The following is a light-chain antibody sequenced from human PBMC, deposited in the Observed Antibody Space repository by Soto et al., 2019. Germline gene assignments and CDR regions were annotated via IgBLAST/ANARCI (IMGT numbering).Light chain of an antibody. V-gene: IGKV3-15*01. Sequence: EIVMTQSPATLSVSPGERATLSCRASQSVYNNLAWYQQKPGQAPRLLIYGASTRATGIPARFSGSGSGTEFTLTISSLQSEDFAVYFCQQYGRSPRTFGQGTKLEIK. CDR1: QSVYNN. J-gene: IGKJ2*01. CDR3: QQYGRSPRT. CDR2: GAS.